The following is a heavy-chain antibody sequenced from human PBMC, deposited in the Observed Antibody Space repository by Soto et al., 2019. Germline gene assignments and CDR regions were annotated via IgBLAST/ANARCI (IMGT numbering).Heavy chain of an antibody. CDR3: ARDLGSHRSGSWTYPDF. J-gene: IGHJ4*01. Sequence: SVRGRFTISRDNSKNTLFLQMNSLRADDTAMYYCARDLGSHRSGSWTYPDFWGQGTLVTVSS. V-gene: IGHV3-30*01. D-gene: IGHD3-16*02.